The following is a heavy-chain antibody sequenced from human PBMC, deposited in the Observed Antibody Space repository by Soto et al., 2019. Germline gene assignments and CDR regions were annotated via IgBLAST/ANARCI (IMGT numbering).Heavy chain of an antibody. J-gene: IGHJ6*03. D-gene: IGHD6-6*01. CDR2: ISSNGVGT. Sequence: EVQLAESGGGLAQPGGSLRLSCAASGFTLSGYAMDWVRQAPGKGLEYVSGISSNGVGTYYANSVQGRFTISRDNSKKTVYLQMRSLRPEDMAVYYCASRARPDFYYMDVWGKGTTVTVSS. V-gene: IGHV3-64*01. CDR1: GFTLSGYA. CDR3: ASRARPDFYYMDV.